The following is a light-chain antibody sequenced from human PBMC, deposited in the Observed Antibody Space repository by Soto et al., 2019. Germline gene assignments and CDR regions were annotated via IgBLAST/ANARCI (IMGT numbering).Light chain of an antibody. CDR2: GAS. Sequence: EIVMTQSPATLSVSPGERATLSCRASQSVGRNLAWYQQKPGQAPRLLIYGASTRATGVPARFSGSGSGTEFTLTITSLQSEDFAVYHCHQYNNWPPDTFGQGTNLEIK. CDR1: QSVGRN. CDR3: HQYNNWPPDT. V-gene: IGKV3-15*01. J-gene: IGKJ2*01.